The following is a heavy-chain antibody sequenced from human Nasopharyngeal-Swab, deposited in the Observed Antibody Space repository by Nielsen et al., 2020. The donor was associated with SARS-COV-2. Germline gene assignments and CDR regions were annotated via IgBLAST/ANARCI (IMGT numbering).Heavy chain of an antibody. CDR2: INPNSGGT. Sequence: WVRQAPGQGLEWMGWINPNSGGTNYAQKFQGWVTMTRDTSISTAYMELSRLRPDDTAVYYCARGRTSLHYGGNPELDYWGQGTLVTVSS. CDR3: ARGRTSLHYGGNPELDY. V-gene: IGHV1-2*04. J-gene: IGHJ4*02. D-gene: IGHD4-23*01.